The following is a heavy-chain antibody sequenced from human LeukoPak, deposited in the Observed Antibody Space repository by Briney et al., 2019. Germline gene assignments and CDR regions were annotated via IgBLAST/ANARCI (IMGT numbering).Heavy chain of an antibody. CDR3: AREDDSSGYPYDY. D-gene: IGHD3-22*01. V-gene: IGHV3-21*01. J-gene: IGHJ4*02. CDR2: ISSSSSYI. CDR1: GFTFSSYS. Sequence: GGSLRPSCAASGFTFSSYSMNWVRQAPGKGLEWVSSISSSSSYIYYADSVKGRFTISRDNAKNSLYLQMNSLRAEDTAVHYCAREDDSSGYPYDYWGQGTLVTVSS.